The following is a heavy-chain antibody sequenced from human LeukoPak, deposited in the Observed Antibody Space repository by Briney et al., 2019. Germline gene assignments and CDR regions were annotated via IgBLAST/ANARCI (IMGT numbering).Heavy chain of an antibody. V-gene: IGHV1-69*13. CDR2: IIPIFGTA. CDR1: GGTFSSYA. Sequence: ASVKVSCKASGGTFSSYAISWVRQAPGQGLEWMGGIIPIFGTANYAQKFQGRVTITADESTSTAYMELSSLRSEDTAVYYCARADPIVVDLWDAFDIWGQGTMVTVSS. CDR3: ARADPIVVDLWDAFDI. J-gene: IGHJ3*02. D-gene: IGHD3-22*01.